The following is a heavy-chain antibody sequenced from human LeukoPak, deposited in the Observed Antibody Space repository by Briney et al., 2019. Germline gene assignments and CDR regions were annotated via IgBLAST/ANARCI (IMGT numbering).Heavy chain of an antibody. Sequence: PSETLSLTCTVSGGSVSSDSYYWNWIRQPPGKGLEWIGYIYYSGSTNYNPSLKSRVTISVDTSKNQFSLKLSSVTAADTAVYYCARRRDGYNFDYWGQGTLVTVSS. J-gene: IGHJ4*02. V-gene: IGHV4-61*01. CDR1: GGSVSSDSYY. CDR2: IYYSGST. CDR3: ARRRDGYNFDY. D-gene: IGHD5-24*01.